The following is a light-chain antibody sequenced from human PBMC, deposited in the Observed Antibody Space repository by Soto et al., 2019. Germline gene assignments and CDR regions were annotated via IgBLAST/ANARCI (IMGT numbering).Light chain of an antibody. CDR3: PQYNNWPRT. Sequence: EKVMPQSPATLSVSPGERATLSCRASQSVSSDLAWYHQKPGQAPRLLIYGASTRATGIPARFSGSESGTEFTLTINSLQSEDFAVYYCPQYNNWPRTFGQGTKVDIK. J-gene: IGKJ1*01. V-gene: IGKV3-15*01. CDR1: QSVSSD. CDR2: GAS.